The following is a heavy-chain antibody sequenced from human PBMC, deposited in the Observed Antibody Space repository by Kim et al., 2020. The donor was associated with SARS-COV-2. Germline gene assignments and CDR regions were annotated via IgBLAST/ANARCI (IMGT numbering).Heavy chain of an antibody. CDR3: AKDWGNPFVVVNGMDV. V-gene: IGHV3-23*03. CDR2: IYSGGSST. D-gene: IGHD2-21*01. CDR1: GFTFSSYA. Sequence: GGFLRLSCAASGFTFSSYAMSWVRQAPGKGLEWVSVIYSGGSSTYYADSVKGRFTISRDNSKNTLYLQMNSLRAEDTAVYYCAKDWGNPFVVVNGMDVWGQGTTVTVSS. J-gene: IGHJ6*02.